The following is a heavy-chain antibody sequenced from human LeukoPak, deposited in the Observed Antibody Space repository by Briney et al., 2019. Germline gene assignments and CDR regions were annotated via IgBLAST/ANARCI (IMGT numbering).Heavy chain of an antibody. V-gene: IGHV4-61*01. J-gene: IGHJ5*02. Sequence: SETLSLTCTVSGGSVSSGSSFWSWIRQPPGKGLEWIGYIYDSGSTIYNPSLKSRVTISVDTPKNQFSLKLSSVTAADTAMYYCARDQNPSRFDPWGQGTLVTVSS. D-gene: IGHD2-2*01. CDR2: IYDSGST. CDR1: GGSVSSGSSF. CDR3: ARDQNPSRFDP.